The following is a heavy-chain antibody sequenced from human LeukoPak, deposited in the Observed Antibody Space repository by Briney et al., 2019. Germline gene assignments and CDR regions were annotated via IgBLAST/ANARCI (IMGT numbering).Heavy chain of an antibody. CDR1: GGSISSGGYY. D-gene: IGHD3-22*01. V-gene: IGHV4-31*03. J-gene: IGHJ4*02. CDR3: ASAPLLDSSGYYYDRFDY. Sequence: SETLSLTCTVSGGSISSGGYYWSWIRQHPGKGLEWIGYIYYSGSTYYNPSLKSRVTISVDTSKNQFSLKLSSVTAADTAVYCCASAPLLDSSGYYYDRFDYWGQGTLVTVSS. CDR2: IYYSGST.